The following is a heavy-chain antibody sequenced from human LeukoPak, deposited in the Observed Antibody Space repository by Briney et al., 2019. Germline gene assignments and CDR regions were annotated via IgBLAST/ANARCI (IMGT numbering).Heavy chain of an antibody. CDR1: GFTFTSAW. CDR3: TTTEGSTWDFDY. V-gene: IGHV3-15*01. CDR2: IKTKTVGGTT. Sequence: PGGSLRLSCAASGFTFTSAWMNWVLQASGKGLEWVGRIKTKTVGGTTDYAAPVKGRFTISRDDSKNTMYLQMNSLKTEDTAAYYCTTTEGSTWDFDYWGQGTLVSVSS. J-gene: IGHJ4*02. D-gene: IGHD2-2*01.